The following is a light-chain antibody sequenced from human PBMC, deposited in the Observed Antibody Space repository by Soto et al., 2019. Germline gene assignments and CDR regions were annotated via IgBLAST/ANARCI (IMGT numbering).Light chain of an antibody. J-gene: IGKJ3*01. CDR3: QQYNTWPGT. CDR1: QSVSSN. CDR2: GAS. Sequence: EIVMTQSPATLSVSPGERATLSCRASQSVSSNLAWYQQKPGQPPRLLIYGASTRATGIPARFSGSGSGTEFTLPISSLQSEDFAVYYCQQYNTWPGTFGPGTKVDIK. V-gene: IGKV3-15*01.